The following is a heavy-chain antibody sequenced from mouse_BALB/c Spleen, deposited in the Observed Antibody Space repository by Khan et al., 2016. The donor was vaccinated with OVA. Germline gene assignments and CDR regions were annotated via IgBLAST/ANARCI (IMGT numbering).Heavy chain of an antibody. CDR3: AKDPPYCAMDY. J-gene: IGHJ4*01. CDR2: IWGGGSK. CDR1: GFSLTDYA. Sequence: QMQLEESGPGLVAPSQSLSITCTVSGFSLTDYAVSWIRQPPGKGLEWLGVIWGGGSKYYNSALKSRLSISKDNSKSQVFLKMNSLQTDDTAMYYCAKDPPYCAMDYWGQGTSVTVSS. V-gene: IGHV2-6-5*01.